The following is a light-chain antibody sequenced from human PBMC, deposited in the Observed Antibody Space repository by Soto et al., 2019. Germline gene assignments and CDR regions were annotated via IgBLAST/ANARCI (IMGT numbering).Light chain of an antibody. CDR1: QSISSW. J-gene: IGKJ1*01. CDR2: AAS. Sequence: DIQMTQSPSTLSASVGDRVTITCLASQSISSWLVWYQQKPGKAPKLLIYAASTLQSGVPSRFSGSGSGTDFTLTISCLQSEDFATYYCQQYYSYPRTFGQGTKVDIK. CDR3: QQYYSYPRT. V-gene: IGKV1-5*01.